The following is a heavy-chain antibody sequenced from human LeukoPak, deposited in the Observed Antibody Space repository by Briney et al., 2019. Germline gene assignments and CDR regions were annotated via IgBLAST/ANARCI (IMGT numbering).Heavy chain of an antibody. D-gene: IGHD6-19*01. Sequence: SETLSLTCTVSGGSISSNSYYWGWIRQPPGKGLEWIGSIYYSGSTYYNPSLKSRVTISVDTSKNQFSLKLSSVTAADTAVYYCARDLGIAVAKTISTWFDPWGQGTLVTVSS. CDR2: IYYSGST. V-gene: IGHV4-39*01. J-gene: IGHJ5*02. CDR3: ARDLGIAVAKTISTWFDP. CDR1: GGSISSNSYY.